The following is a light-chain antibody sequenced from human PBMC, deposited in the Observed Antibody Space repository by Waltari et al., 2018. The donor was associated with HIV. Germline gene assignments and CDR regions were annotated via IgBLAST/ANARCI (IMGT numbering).Light chain of an antibody. CDR3: TSYAGINNVV. CDR2: DVN. J-gene: IGLJ1*01. CDR1: VSAFVDYNT. Sequence: HSPLTQPASVSGYPGQSITIYCTGAVSAFVDYNTVSLYQQHPGRAPKLIIYDVNNRPSGVSSRFSGSRSANTASLAISGLQPEDEAEYYCTSYAGINNVVFGPGTKVTVL. V-gene: IGLV2-14*03.